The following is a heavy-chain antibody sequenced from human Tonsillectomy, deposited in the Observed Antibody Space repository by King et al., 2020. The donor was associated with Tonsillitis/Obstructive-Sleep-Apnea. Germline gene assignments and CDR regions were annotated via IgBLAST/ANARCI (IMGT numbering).Heavy chain of an antibody. D-gene: IGHD3-9*01. CDR2: ISYDGSNQ. Sequence: VQLVESGGGVVQPGRSLRLSCVVSGFTFSSYAMHWVRQAPGKGLEWVAVISYDGSNQYYADSVKGRFTISRDSSNNTLFLQMNSLRTEDTAVYYCARDGAGFYDNLTGYFNWFDPWGQGTLVTVSS. J-gene: IGHJ5*02. CDR1: GFTFSSYA. CDR3: ARDGAGFYDNLTGYFNWFDP. V-gene: IGHV3-30*04.